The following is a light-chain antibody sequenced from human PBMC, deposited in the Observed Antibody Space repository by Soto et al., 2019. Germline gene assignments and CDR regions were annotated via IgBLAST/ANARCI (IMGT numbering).Light chain of an antibody. V-gene: IGKV3-15*01. CDR3: QQYTNSRSIP. CDR1: QSISSN. J-gene: IGKJ1*01. Sequence: IVETQLVATLSVSRKERATXSCRASQSISSNVVWYQEKSGQGSRLLIYIASAVSTSNPPRFSSSWCGREFNLTISSMHAEHFAVRYCQQYTNSRSIPFGQG. CDR2: IAS.